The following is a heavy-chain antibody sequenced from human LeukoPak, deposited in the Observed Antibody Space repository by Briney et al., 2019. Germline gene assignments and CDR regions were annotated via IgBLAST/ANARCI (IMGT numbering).Heavy chain of an antibody. CDR2: ISGSGGST. CDR3: ANIIVGATHLDY. V-gene: IGHV3-23*01. Sequence: PGGSLRLSCAASGFTFSSYAMSWVRQAPGKGLEWVSAISGSGGSTYYADSVKGRFTISRDNSKNTLYLQMNSLRAEDTAVYYCANIIVGATHLDYWGQGTLVTVSS. D-gene: IGHD1-26*01. CDR1: GFTFSSYA. J-gene: IGHJ4*02.